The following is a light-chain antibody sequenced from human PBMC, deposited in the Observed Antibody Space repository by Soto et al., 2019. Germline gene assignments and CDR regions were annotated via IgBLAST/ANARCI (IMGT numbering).Light chain of an antibody. CDR1: QSLLRYNEKNY. J-gene: IGKJ3*01. CDR2: LAS. CDR3: MQAVQTPFT. Sequence: DIVMTQSPLSLPVTPGEPASISCRSSQSLLRYNEKNYLDWYLQKPGQSPQLPIYLASNRASGVPDRFSGSGSGTDFTLRISRVEAEDVGVYYCMQAVQTPFTFGPGTKVDIK. V-gene: IGKV2-28*01.